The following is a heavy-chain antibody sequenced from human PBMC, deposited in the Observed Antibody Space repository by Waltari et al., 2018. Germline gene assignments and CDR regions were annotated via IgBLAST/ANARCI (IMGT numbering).Heavy chain of an antibody. CDR2: INAGNGNT. CDR3: ARDRGRGDDYFDY. Sequence: QVQLVQSGAEVKKPGASVKVSCKASGYTFTSYAMHWVRRAPGQRLEWMGWINAGNGNTKYSQKFQGRVTITRDTSASTAYMELSSLRSEDTAVYYCARDRGRGDDYFDYWGQGTLVTVSS. D-gene: IGHD3-16*01. J-gene: IGHJ4*02. V-gene: IGHV1-3*01. CDR1: GYTFTSYA.